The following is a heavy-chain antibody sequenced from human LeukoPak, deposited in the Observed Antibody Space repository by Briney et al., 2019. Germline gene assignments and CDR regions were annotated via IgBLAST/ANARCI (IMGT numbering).Heavy chain of an antibody. CDR3: ATMAYGDSPRGGFDV. J-gene: IGHJ2*01. D-gene: IGHD4-17*01. Sequence: GESLKISRKGSGYSFTSYWIGWVRQMPGKGLEWMGIIYPGDSDTRYSPSFQGQVTISADKSVSTAYLQWSSLKASDTAMYYCATMAYGDSPRGGFDVWGRGTLVTVSS. CDR2: IYPGDSDT. V-gene: IGHV5-51*01. CDR1: GYSFTSYW.